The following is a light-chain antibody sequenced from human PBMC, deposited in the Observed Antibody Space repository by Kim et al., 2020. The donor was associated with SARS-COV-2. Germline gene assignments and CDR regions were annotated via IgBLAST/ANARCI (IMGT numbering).Light chain of an antibody. Sequence: EIVLTQSPGTLSLSPGERATLSCRASQSVRSSFLAWYQQKPGEAPRLIICGVSTRATNVPARFSGSGSGAVFTPTSSSLQSEDSAVYCCQQYNGWPLTFGGGTKVDIK. V-gene: IGKV3-15*01. CDR3: QQYNGWPLT. J-gene: IGKJ4*01. CDR1: QSVRSS. CDR2: GVS.